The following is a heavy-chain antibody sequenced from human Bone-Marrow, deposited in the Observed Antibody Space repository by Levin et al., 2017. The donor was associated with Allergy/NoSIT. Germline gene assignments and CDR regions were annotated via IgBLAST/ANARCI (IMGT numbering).Heavy chain of an antibody. Sequence: SCAASGFTFSDYYMSWIRQAPGKGLEWVSYISSSGSTIYYADSVKGRFTISRDNAKNSLYLQMNSLRAEDTAVYYCARDDSSTTAMADFDYWGQGTLVTVSS. J-gene: IGHJ4*02. V-gene: IGHV3-11*01. D-gene: IGHD5-18*01. CDR1: GFTFSDYY. CDR2: ISSSGSTI. CDR3: ARDDSSTTAMADFDY.